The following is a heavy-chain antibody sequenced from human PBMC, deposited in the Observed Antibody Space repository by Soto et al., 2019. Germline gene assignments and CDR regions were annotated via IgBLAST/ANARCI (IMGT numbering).Heavy chain of an antibody. Sequence: EVQLVESGGGLVQPGGSLRLSCAASGFRVSSDFMIWVRQAPGKGLDWVSSIYPDGRTFNAESVKGRFTISRDSSKNTLYLQMNSLRVEDTAGYYCASRGDWGQGALVTVSS. D-gene: IGHD2-21*01. CDR1: GFRVSSDF. CDR3: ASRGD. J-gene: IGHJ4*02. V-gene: IGHV3-66*01. CDR2: IYPDGRT.